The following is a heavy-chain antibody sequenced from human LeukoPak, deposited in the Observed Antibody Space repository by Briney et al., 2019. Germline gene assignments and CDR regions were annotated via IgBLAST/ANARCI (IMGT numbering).Heavy chain of an antibody. J-gene: IGHJ1*01. CDR1: GFTFSSYA. V-gene: IGHV3-30*04. CDR2: ISYDGSNK. D-gene: IGHD5-18*01. Sequence: PGRSLRLSCTASGFTFSSYAMHWVRQAPGKGLEWVAFISYDGSNKYYADSVKGRFTIYRDNSKNTLYVQMDSLRAEDTAVYYCARAGGTNMVTSVHFQHWGQSTLDIVSS. CDR3: ARAGGTNMVTSVHFQH.